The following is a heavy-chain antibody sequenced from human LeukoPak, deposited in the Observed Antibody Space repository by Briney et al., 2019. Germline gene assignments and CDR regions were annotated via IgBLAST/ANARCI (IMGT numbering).Heavy chain of an antibody. CDR1: GASTGSSTYY. CDR3: ASHYVWGTQRYIDY. Sequence: SETLSLTCTVSGASTGSSTYYWGWTRQPPGKGLEWIGTIYYTGMTYYNPSLKSRVSIAEDRSKNQFSLKLTSLTAADTAVYYCASHYVWGTQRYIDYWGQGILVTVSS. V-gene: IGHV4-39*01. J-gene: IGHJ4*02. CDR2: IYYTGMT. D-gene: IGHD3-16*02.